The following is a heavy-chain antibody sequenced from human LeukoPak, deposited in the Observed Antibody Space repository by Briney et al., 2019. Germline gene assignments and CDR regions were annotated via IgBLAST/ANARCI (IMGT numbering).Heavy chain of an antibody. J-gene: IGHJ6*02. Sequence: PSETLSLTCAVYGGSFSGYYWSWIRQPPAKGLEWIGEINHSGSTNYNPSLKSRVTISVDTSKNQFSLKLSSVTAADTAVYYCARGPRISDLWFGGLWPFGSTSGMDAWGQGPTVTVPS. CDR2: INHSGST. V-gene: IGHV4-34*01. CDR3: ARGPRISDLWFGGLWPFGSTSGMDA. CDR1: GGSFSGYY. D-gene: IGHD3-10*01.